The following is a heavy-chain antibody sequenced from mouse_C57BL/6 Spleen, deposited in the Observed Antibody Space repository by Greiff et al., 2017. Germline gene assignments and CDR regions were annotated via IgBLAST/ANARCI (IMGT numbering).Heavy chain of an antibody. CDR1: GYTFTSYW. J-gene: IGHJ4*01. V-gene: IGHV1-59*01. Sequence: VQLQQPGAELVRPGTSVKLSCTASGYTFTSYWMHWVKQRPGQGLEWIGVIDPSDSYTNYNQKFKGKATLTVDTSSSTAYMQLSSLTSEDSAVYYCARGIYYYGSSYVGYAMDYWGQGTSVTVSS. D-gene: IGHD1-1*01. CDR3: ARGIYYYGSSYVGYAMDY. CDR2: IDPSDSYT.